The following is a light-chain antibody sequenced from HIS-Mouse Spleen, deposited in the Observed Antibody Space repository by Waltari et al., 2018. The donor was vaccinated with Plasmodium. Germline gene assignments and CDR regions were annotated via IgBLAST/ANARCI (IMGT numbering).Light chain of an antibody. CDR1: SSHIGSNT. Sequence: QSVLTQLRSASGTPGQRVSIFWSGSSSHIGSNTVNWYQQLTGTAPNLLIYSNNQRPSGVPDRFSGSKSGTSASLAISGLQSEDEADYYCAAWDDSLNGPVFGGGTKLTVL. V-gene: IGLV1-44*01. CDR3: AAWDDSLNGPV. J-gene: IGLJ3*02. CDR2: SNN.